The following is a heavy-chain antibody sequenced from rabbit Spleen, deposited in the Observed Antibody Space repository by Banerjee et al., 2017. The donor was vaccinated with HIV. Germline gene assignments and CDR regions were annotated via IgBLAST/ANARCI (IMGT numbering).Heavy chain of an antibody. J-gene: IGHJ2*01. Sequence: LEESGGGLVKPGGTLTLTCTVSGFSFSSNWICWVRQAPGKGLEWIACIDTSYGDTDYANWPKGRFPISKTSSTTVTLQMTSLTAADTATYFCARNYVNAFDPWGPGTLVTVS. CDR2: IDTSYGDT. V-gene: IGHV1S45*01. D-gene: IGHD1-1*01. CDR3: ARNYVNAFDP. CDR1: GFSFSSNW.